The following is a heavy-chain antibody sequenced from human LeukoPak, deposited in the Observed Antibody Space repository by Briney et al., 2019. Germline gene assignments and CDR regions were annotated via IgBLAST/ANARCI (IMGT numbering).Heavy chain of an antibody. CDR2: IYPGDSDT. V-gene: IGHV5-51*01. D-gene: IGHD3-10*01. J-gene: IGHJ4*02. CDR1: GYRFTSYW. CDR3: ARLPSVRGVDRYFDY. Sequence: GESLKISCKGSGYRFTSYWIGWVRPMPGKGLEWMGIIYPGDSDTRYSPSFQGQVTISVDKSISTAYLQWSSLKASDTAVYYCARLPSVRGVDRYFDYWGQGTLVTVSS.